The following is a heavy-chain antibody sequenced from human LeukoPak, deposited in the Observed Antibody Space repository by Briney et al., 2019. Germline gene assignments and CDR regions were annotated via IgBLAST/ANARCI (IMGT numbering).Heavy chain of an antibody. CDR1: GYTFTIYY. Sequence: ASVKVSCKASGYTFTIYYIHWVRQAPGQGLEWMGLINPSGGSTNYAQKFQGRVTMTRDTSTSTAYMELRSLRSDDTAVYYCARRYYYYYMDVWGKGTTVTVSS. V-gene: IGHV1-46*01. CDR3: ARRYYYYYMDV. J-gene: IGHJ6*03. CDR2: INPSGGST.